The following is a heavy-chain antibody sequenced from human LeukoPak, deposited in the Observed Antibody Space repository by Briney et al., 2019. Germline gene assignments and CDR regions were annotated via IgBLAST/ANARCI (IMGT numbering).Heavy chain of an antibody. V-gene: IGHV3-21*05. J-gene: IGHJ4*02. CDR3: ARSIAVAGDLDS. D-gene: IGHD6-19*01. CDR2: ISSLSSES. CDR1: GFTFSSYA. Sequence: PGGSLRLSCAASGFTFSSYAMSWVRQAPGKGLEWVSYISSLSSESNYADSVKGRFTISRDNAKSSLYLQMSSLRAEDTAVYYCARSIAVAGDLDSWGQGTLVTVSS.